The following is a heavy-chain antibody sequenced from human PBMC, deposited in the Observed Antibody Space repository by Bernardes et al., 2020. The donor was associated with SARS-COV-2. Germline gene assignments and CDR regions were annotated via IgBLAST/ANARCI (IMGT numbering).Heavy chain of an antibody. CDR1: GGSISSSSYY. V-gene: IGHV4-39*01. CDR2: IYYSEST. Sequence: SDTLSLTCTVSGGSISSSSYYWGWIRQPPGKGLEWIGSIYYSESTYYNPSLKSRVTISVDTSKNQFSLKLSSVTAADTAVYYCARVYYYDSSGHWYYFDYWGQGTLVTVSS. J-gene: IGHJ4*02. CDR3: ARVYYYDSSGHWYYFDY. D-gene: IGHD3-22*01.